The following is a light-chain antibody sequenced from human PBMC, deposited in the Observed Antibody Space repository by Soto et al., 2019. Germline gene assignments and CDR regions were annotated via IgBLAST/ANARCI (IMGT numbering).Light chain of an antibody. Sequence: DIVLTQSPDSLTVSLGERATINCKSSQSILYSFNNRTYLAWYQQKLGQPPNLLIYWASARESGVPDRFSGSGSGPDFTLTISSLHAEDVAVYYCQQYYSSPYTFGQGTKLEIK. V-gene: IGKV4-1*01. J-gene: IGKJ2*01. CDR1: QSILYSFNNRTY. CDR2: WAS. CDR3: QQYYSSPYT.